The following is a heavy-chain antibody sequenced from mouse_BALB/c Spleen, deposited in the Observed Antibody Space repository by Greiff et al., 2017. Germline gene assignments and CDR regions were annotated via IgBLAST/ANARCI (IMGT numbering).Heavy chain of an antibody. D-gene: IGHD1-1*02. V-gene: IGHV3-2*02. Sequence: VQLQQSGPGLVKPSQSLSLTCTVTGYSITSDYAWNWIRQFPGNKLEWMGYISYSGSTSYNPSLKSRISITRDTSKNQFFLQLNSVTTEDTATYYCARRAGGYYGYFDVWGAGTTVTVSS. CDR1: GYSITSDYA. CDR3: ARRAGGYYGYFDV. J-gene: IGHJ1*01. CDR2: ISYSGST.